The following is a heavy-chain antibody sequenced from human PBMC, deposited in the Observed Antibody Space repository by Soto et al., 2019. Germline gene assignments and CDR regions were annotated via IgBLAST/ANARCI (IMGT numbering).Heavy chain of an antibody. CDR1: GFTFSSYG. D-gene: IGHD1-1*01. CDR2: ISYDGSNK. Sequence: PGGSLRLSCAASGFTFSSYGMHWVRQAPGKGLEWVAVISYDGSNKYYADSVRGRFTISRDNSKNTLYLQMNSLRAEDTAVYYCAKDGAETNYYYYYMDVWGKGTTVTVSS. V-gene: IGHV3-30*18. CDR3: AKDGAETNYYYYYMDV. J-gene: IGHJ6*03.